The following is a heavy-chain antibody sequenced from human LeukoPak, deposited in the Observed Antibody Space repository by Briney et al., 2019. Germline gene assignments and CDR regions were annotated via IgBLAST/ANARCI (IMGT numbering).Heavy chain of an antibody. CDR3: ARKTGDLFYFDY. V-gene: IGHV4-59*01. J-gene: IGHJ4*02. Sequence: PSETLSLTCTVSGXSISSYYGSWIRQPPGKGLEWIGYISYSGRTNYNPSLKSRVTISVDTSKNQFSLRLSSVTAADTAVYYCARKTGDLFYFDYWGQGTLVTVSS. CDR2: ISYSGRT. CDR1: GXSISSYY. D-gene: IGHD3-10*01.